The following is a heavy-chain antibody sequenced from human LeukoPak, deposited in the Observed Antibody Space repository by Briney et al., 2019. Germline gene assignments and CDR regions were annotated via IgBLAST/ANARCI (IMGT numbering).Heavy chain of an antibody. D-gene: IGHD2-8*01. J-gene: IGHJ4*02. Sequence: PGGSLRLSCAASGFTFSSYAMSWVRQAPGKALEWIAYIYYSGTTYYNPSLMSRVTISVDTSKNQFSLKLSSVTAADTAVYYCATTGGVAAAFDYWGQGTLVTVSS. CDR3: ATTGGVAAAFDY. CDR2: IYYSGTT. V-gene: IGHV4-59*12. CDR1: GFTFSSYA.